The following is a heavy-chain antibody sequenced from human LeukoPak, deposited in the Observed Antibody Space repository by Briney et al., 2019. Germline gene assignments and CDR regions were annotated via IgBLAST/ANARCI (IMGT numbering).Heavy chain of an antibody. V-gene: IGHV3-43D*03. CDR2: ISWDGGST. CDR3: AISGGLQKPPMGY. CDR1: GFSLADYA. Sequence: GGSLRLSCAASGFSLADYAMHWVRQAPGKGLEWVSLISWDGGSTYYTDSVRGRFIISRDNSENSLFLQMNSLTVEDTASYYCAISGGLQKPPMGYWGQGTLVTVSS. J-gene: IGHJ4*02. D-gene: IGHD5-24*01.